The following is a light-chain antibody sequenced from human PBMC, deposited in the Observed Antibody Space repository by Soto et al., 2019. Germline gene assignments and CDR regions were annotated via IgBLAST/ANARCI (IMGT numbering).Light chain of an antibody. CDR1: SSNIGSNT. CDR3: ALWDDSLNGPV. CDR2: SND. V-gene: IGLV1-44*01. J-gene: IGLJ3*02. Sequence: QSALTQPPSVSGTPGQRVTISCSGSSSNIGSNTVYWYQQLPGMAPTLLIYSNDQRPSGVPDRFSDSKSGTSASLAISGLQSEDEADYYCALWDDSLNGPVFGGGTKLTVL.